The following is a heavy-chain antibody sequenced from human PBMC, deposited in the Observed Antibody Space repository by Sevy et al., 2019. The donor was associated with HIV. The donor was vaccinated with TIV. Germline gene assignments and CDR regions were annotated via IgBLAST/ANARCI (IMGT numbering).Heavy chain of an antibody. CDR2: IYSGGST. CDR3: ARDHTYYDFWSGYYRPYGMDV. J-gene: IGHJ6*02. CDR1: GFTVSSNY. V-gene: IGHV3-53*01. D-gene: IGHD3-3*01. Sequence: GGSLRLSCVASGFTVSSNYMSWVRQAPGKGLEWVSVIYSGGSTYYADSVKGRFTISRDNTKNRLYLQMNSLRAEDTAVYYCARDHTYYDFWSGYYRPYGMDVWGQGTTVTVSS.